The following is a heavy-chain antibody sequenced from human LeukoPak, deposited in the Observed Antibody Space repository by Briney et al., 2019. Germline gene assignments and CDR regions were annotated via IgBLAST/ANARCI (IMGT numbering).Heavy chain of an antibody. CDR2: ISASISTI. D-gene: IGHD3-10*01. J-gene: IGHJ4*02. Sequence: GGSLRLSCAASGFPFSSYSMNWVRQAPGKGLEWVSYISASISTIYYADSVKGRFTISRDNAKNSLYLQMDSLRDEDTAVYYCARGPRDRGVITNEIDYWGQGTLVTVSS. CDR1: GFPFSSYS. V-gene: IGHV3-48*02. CDR3: ARGPRDRGVITNEIDY.